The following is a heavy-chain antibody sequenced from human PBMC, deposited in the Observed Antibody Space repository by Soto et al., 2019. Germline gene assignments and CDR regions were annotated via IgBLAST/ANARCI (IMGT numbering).Heavy chain of an antibody. CDR3: AKGRGGSGSLTPRVDF. D-gene: IGHD3-10*01. V-gene: IGHV3-23*01. CDR1: GFTFNNYA. Sequence: EVQLLESGGGLVQPGGSLRLSCAASGFTFNNYAMTWVRQAPGKGLEWVSAISGGGDTTSYADSVKGRFTISRDGSKNTLYLQISSLTAEDTALYYCAKGRGGSGSLTPRVDFWGQGTLVTVSS. CDR2: ISGGGDTT. J-gene: IGHJ4*02.